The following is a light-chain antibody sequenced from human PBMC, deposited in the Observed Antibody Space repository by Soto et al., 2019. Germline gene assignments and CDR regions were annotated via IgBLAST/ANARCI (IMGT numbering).Light chain of an antibody. CDR2: SAS. J-gene: IGKJ2*01. CDR3: QHGYVAPYN. V-gene: IGKV1-39*01. Sequence: DIQMTQSPSSVSASVGDTVTITCRASQDINVYLNWYQQKPGEVPKLLIYSASSLHSGVPSRFPGSGSETDFTLTIRSLQPEDFATYYCQHGYVAPYNCGEGTKV. CDR1: QDINVY.